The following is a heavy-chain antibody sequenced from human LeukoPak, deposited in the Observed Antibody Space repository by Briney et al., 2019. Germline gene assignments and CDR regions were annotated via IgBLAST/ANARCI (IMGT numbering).Heavy chain of an antibody. CDR3: ARLSGGSP. V-gene: IGHV5-51*01. J-gene: IGHJ5*02. D-gene: IGHD2-15*01. Sequence: GESLKISFQASGYSFASSWIGWGRQMPGKGLEGMGTIFPADSNTRYSPSFQGQVTISVDKSNNTAYLQWSSLKASDTAIYYCARLSGGSPWGQGTLVTVSS. CDR1: GYSFASSW. CDR2: IFPADSNT.